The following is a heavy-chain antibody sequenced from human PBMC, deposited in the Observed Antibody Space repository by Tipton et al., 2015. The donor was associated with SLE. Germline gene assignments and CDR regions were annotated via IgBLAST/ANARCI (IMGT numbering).Heavy chain of an antibody. J-gene: IGHJ4*02. Sequence: TLSLTCTVSGGSINNYYWNWIRQTPGKGLEWIGYIYHSGYTNYNPSLKSRVSMSVDTSKNQFSLELSSVTAADTAVYYCARRHYSGPFDSWGQGTLVTVSS. CDR1: GGSINNYY. CDR2: IYHSGYT. D-gene: IGHD5-12*01. V-gene: IGHV4-59*01. CDR3: ARRHYSGPFDS.